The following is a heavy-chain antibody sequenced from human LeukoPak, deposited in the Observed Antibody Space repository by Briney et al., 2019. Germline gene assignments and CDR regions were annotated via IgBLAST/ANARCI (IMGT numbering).Heavy chain of an antibody. Sequence: SETLSLTCAVYGGSFIGYYWSWIRQPPGKGLEWIGEINHSGSTNYNPSLKSRVTISVDTSKNQFSLKLSSVTAADTAVYYCATYGMDVWGQGTTVTVSS. CDR1: GGSFIGYY. CDR2: INHSGST. J-gene: IGHJ6*02. V-gene: IGHV4-34*01. CDR3: ATYGMDV.